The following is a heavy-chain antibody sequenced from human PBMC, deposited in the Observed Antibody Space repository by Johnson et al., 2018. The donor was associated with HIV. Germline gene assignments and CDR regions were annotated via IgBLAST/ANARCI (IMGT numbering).Heavy chain of an antibody. Sequence: QVQLVESGGGVVQPGRSLRLSCAASGFTFSSYAMHWVRQAPGKGLEWVAVISYDGSNKYYADSVKGRFTISRDNSKNTLYLQMNSLRAEDTAVYYCAREGKYLAGAESAFDIWGQGTMVTVSS. CDR3: AREGKYLAGAESAFDI. CDR2: ISYDGSNK. V-gene: IGHV3-30-3*01. J-gene: IGHJ3*02. CDR1: GFTFSSYA. D-gene: IGHD2/OR15-2a*01.